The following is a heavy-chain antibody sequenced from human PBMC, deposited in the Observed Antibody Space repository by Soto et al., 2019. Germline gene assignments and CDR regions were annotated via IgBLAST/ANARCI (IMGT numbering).Heavy chain of an antibody. V-gene: IGHV1-24*01. CDR3: AIQNDFWSGTLQGFDP. J-gene: IGHJ5*02. Sequence: GASLKVSCKVSGYTLTELSMHWVRQAPGKGLEWMGGFDPEDGETIYAQKFQGRVTMTEDTSTDTAYMELSSLRSEDTAVYYCAIQNDFWSGTLQGFDPWGQGTLVTVSS. CDR1: GYTLTELS. CDR2: FDPEDGET. D-gene: IGHD3-3*01.